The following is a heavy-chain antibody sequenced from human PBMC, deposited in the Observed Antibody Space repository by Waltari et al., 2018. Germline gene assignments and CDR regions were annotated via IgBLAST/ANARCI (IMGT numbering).Heavy chain of an antibody. Sequence: QVQLMASGGAMVHPGESLRHRCGASAFAFKMFIVPWARQAPCKGLEWVAVIWYDDTNRYYGDSVQGRFTVTRDNEKNTVYLQMNNVGDEDTAVYYCARDPGIGREFDLWGQGTLVTVSS. CDR3: ARDPGIGREFDL. V-gene: IGHV3-33*08. CDR1: AFAFKMFI. CDR2: IWYDDTNR. D-gene: IGHD1-26*01. J-gene: IGHJ4*02.